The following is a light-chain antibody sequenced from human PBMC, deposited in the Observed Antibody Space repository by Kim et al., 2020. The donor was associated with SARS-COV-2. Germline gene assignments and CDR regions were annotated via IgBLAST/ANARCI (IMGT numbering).Light chain of an antibody. J-gene: IGLJ2*01. CDR2: YDS. V-gene: IGLV3-21*04. CDR3: QVWDSSSDHRVI. CDR1: SIGSKS. Sequence: PGKTRRFTGGGCSIGSKSVNWYQQTPGQAPVLVISYDSDRPSGIPERFSGSNSGNTATLTISRVEAGDEADYYCQVWDSSSDHRVIFGGGTQLTVL.